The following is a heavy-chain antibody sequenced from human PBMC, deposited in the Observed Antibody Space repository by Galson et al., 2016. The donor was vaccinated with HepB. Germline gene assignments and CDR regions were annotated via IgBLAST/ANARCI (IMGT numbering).Heavy chain of an antibody. D-gene: IGHD3-10*01. J-gene: IGHJ5*02. V-gene: IGHV1-18*04. CDR2: ISAYNGNT. Sequence: SVKVSCKASGYTFTNYGINWVRQAPGQGLEWMGWISAYNGNTNYAQKLQGRVTMTTDTSTSTAYMELRSLRSDDTAVYYCARDFLTMVRGVPFREINWFDHWGQGTLVTVSS. CDR1: GYTFTNYG. CDR3: ARDFLTMVRGVPFREINWFDH.